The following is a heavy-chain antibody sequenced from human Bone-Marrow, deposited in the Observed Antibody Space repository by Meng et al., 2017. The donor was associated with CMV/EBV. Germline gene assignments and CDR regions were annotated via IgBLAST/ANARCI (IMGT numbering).Heavy chain of an antibody. J-gene: IGHJ4*02. D-gene: IGHD1-26*01. CDR2: IKQDGSEK. CDR1: GFTFSSYW. V-gene: IGHV3-7*03. Sequence: GESLKISCAASGFTFSSYWMSWVRQAPGKGLEWVANIKQDGSEKYYVDSVKGRFTISRDNAKNSLYLQMNSLRSEDTAVYYCASLAREWELPDWGQGTLVTVSS. CDR3: ASLAREWELPD.